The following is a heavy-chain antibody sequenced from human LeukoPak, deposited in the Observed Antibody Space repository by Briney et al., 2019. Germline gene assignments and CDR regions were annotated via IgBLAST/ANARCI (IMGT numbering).Heavy chain of an antibody. CDR2: ISYDGSNK. D-gene: IGHD6-6*01. V-gene: IGHV3-30-3*01. Sequence: GGSLRLSCAASGFTVSSNYMSWVRQAPGKGLEWVAVISYDGSNKYYADSVKGRFTISRDNSKNTLYLQMNSLRAEDTAVYYCARGWQLVFDYWGQGTLVTVSS. CDR3: ARGWQLVFDY. J-gene: IGHJ4*02. CDR1: GFTVSSNY.